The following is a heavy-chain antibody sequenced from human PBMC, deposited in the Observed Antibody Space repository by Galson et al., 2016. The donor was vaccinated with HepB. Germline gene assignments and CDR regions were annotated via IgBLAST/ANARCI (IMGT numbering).Heavy chain of an antibody. CDR2: IGSSSSHT. CDR1: RFVFSDYY. Sequence: SLRLSCAASRFVFSDYYMSWIRQAPGKGLEWVSYIGSSSSHTSHADSVKGRFTISRDNAKNSLYLQMNSLRPEDTAVYYCARAPYRSAYTFGYYYMDVWGKGTTVTVSS. D-gene: IGHD3-16*01. V-gene: IGHV3-11*06. CDR3: ARAPYRSAYTFGYYYMDV. J-gene: IGHJ6*03.